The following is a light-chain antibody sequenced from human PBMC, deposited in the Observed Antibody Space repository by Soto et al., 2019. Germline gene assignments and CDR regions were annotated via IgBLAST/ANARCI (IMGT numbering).Light chain of an antibody. Sequence: EIVLTQSPATLSLSPGDRATLSCRASQTVGTFFAWYQQRPGQAPRLLIYDASNRATGIPARFSGSGSVTDFTLTISSLEPEDFAVYYCQQCNSWPQWTFGQGTKVEI. CDR3: QQCNSWPQWT. V-gene: IGKV3-11*01. CDR1: QTVGTF. CDR2: DAS. J-gene: IGKJ1*01.